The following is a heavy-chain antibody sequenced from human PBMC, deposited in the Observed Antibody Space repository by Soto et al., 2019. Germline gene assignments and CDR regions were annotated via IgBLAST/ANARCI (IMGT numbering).Heavy chain of an antibody. CDR1: GFTFNSYA. D-gene: IGHD6-19*01. Sequence: PGGSLRLSCAASGFTFNSYAMHWVRQAPGKGLEYVSAISSNGGSTYYADSVKGRFTISRDNSKNTLYLQMSSLRAEDTAVYYCVKPFPPAVAVIFQHWGQGTLVTVSS. J-gene: IGHJ1*01. V-gene: IGHV3-64D*06. CDR3: VKPFPPAVAVIFQH. CDR2: ISSNGGST.